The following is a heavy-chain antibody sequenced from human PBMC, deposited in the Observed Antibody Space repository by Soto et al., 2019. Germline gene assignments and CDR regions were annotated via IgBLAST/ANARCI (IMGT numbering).Heavy chain of an antibody. CDR1: GYTFTTYG. V-gene: IGHV1-18*01. CDR3: ARDFTKSSSWPYYFAY. J-gene: IGHJ4*02. Sequence: GASVKVSCKASGYTFTTYGISWVRQAPGQGLEWMGWISAYSGSTKFAQKLQGRVTMTTDTSTTTAYMELRSLTSDDTAVYYCARDFTKSSSWPYYFAYWGQGTLVTVSS. CDR2: ISAYSGST. D-gene: IGHD6-13*01.